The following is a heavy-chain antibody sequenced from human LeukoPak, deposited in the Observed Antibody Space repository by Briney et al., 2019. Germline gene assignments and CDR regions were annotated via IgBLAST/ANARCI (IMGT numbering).Heavy chain of an antibody. CDR2: INPSGGST. CDR3: ARGRGTSGSNRDFYYYYYMDV. Sequence: GASVKVSCKASGYTFTSYYMHWVRQAPGQGLEWMGIINPSGGSTSYAQKFQGRVTVTRDMSTSTVYMELSSLRHDDLAVYYCARGRGTSGSNRDFYYYYYMDVWGKGTTVTVSS. V-gene: IGHV1-46*01. D-gene: IGHD2-15*01. CDR1: GYTFTSYY. J-gene: IGHJ6*03.